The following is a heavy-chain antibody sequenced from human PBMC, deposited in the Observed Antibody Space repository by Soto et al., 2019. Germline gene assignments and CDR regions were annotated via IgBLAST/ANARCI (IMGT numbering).Heavy chain of an antibody. J-gene: IGHJ4*02. CDR1: GFTFSSYA. CDR2: ISYDGSNK. CDR3: ARDWDY. Sequence: QVQLMESGGGVVQPGRSLRLSCAASGFTFSSYAMHWVRQAPGKGLEWVAVISYDGSNKYYADSVKGRFTISRDNSKNTLYLQMNSLIAEDTAVYYCARDWDYWGQGTLVTVSS. V-gene: IGHV3-30-3*01.